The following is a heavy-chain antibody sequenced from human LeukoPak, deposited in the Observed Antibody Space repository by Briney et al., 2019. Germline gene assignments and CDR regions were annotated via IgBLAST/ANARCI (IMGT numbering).Heavy chain of an antibody. D-gene: IGHD4-11*01. J-gene: IGHJ4*02. V-gene: IGHV3-33*01. CDR2: IWYDGSNK. CDR3: ARVADYSNSAHADY. Sequence: GGSLRLPCAASGFTFSSYGMHWVRQAPGKGLEWVAVIWYDGSNKNYADSVKGRFTISRDNSKNTLYLQMNSLRAEDTAVYYCARVADYSNSAHADYWGQGTLVTVSS. CDR1: GFTFSSYG.